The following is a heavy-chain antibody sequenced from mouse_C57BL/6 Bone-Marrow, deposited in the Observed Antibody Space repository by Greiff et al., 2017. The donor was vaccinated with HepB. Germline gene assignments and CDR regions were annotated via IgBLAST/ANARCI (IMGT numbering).Heavy chain of an antibody. D-gene: IGHD1-2*01. J-gene: IGHJ2*01. V-gene: IGHV2-2*01. CDR1: GFSLTSYG. CDR2: IWSGGST. CDR3: ARTPLRPYYFDY. Sequence: QVQLKESGPGLVQPSQSLSITCTVSGFSLTSYGVHWVRQSPGKGLEWLGVIWSGGSTDYNAAFISRLSISKDNSKSQVFFKMNSLQADDTAIYYCARTPLRPYYFDYWGQGTTLTVSS.